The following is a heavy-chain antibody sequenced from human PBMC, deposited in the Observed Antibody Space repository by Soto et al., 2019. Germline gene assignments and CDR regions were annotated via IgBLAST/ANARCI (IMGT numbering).Heavy chain of an antibody. J-gene: IGHJ4*02. V-gene: IGHV3-33*01. D-gene: IGHD6-6*01. CDR3: AREGSGIAARLFDY. Sequence: QVQLVESGGGVVQPGRSLRLSCAASGFTFSSYGMHWVRQAPGKGLEWVAVIWYDGSNKYYADSVKGRFTISRDNSKNTLYLQMNGLRAEDTAVYYCAREGSGIAARLFDYWGQGTLVTVSS. CDR2: IWYDGSNK. CDR1: GFTFSSYG.